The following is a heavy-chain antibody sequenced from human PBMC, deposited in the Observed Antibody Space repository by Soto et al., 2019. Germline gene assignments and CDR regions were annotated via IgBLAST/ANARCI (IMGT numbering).Heavy chain of an antibody. CDR2: INAGNGNT. V-gene: IGHV1-3*01. J-gene: IGHJ4*02. CDR1: GYTFTSYA. D-gene: IGHD2-2*01. CDR3: ARGDSCSSTSCYPFDY. Sequence: GASVKVSCKASGYTFTSYAMHWVRQAPGQRLEWMGWINAGNGNTKYSQKFQGRVTITRDTSASTAYMELSSLRSEDTAVYYCARGDSCSSTSCYPFDYWGQGTLVTVSS.